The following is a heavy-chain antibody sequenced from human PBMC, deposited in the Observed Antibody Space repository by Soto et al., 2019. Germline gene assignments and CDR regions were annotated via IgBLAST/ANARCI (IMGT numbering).Heavy chain of an antibody. CDR3: AGELGGRKGGTYY. Sequence: QVQLPESGPGLVKPSGTLSLTCAVSAGSISSSNWWSWVRQPPGERLEWIGEIYHSRTTNYNPPPSSRGTISVDKSQNQFSLKPSYVTAADTSGYYCAGELGGRKGGTYYWGQGTLVTLSS. CDR2: IYHSRTT. CDR1: AGSISSSNW. D-gene: IGHD2-15*01. J-gene: IGHJ4*02. V-gene: IGHV4-4*02.